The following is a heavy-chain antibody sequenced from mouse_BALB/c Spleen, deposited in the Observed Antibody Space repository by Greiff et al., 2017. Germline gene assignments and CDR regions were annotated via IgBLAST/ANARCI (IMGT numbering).Heavy chain of an antibody. D-gene: IGHD1-1*01. V-gene: IGHV1-5*01. CDR2: IYPGNSDT. Sequence: VQLQQSGTVLARPGASVKMSCKASGYSFTSYWMHWVKQRPGQGLEWIGAIYPGNSDTSYNQKFKGKAKLTAVTSASTAYMELSSLTNEDSAVYYCTGGYYGSRGENWYFDVWGAGTTVTVSS. J-gene: IGHJ1*01. CDR1: GYSFTSYW. CDR3: TGGYYGSRGENWYFDV.